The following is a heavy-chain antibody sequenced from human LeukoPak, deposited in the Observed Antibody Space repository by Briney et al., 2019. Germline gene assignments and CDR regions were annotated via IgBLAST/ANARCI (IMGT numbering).Heavy chain of an antibody. CDR1: RFTLIGYR. CDR3: ARSRIQLWRHNY. CDR2: IKPDGSDK. D-gene: IGHD5-18*01. V-gene: IGHV3-7*04. J-gene: IGHJ4*02. Sequence: GGSLRLSCVASRFTLIGYRMSSVRQAPGKGLEWVANIKPDGSDKYYVDSVKGRFTISRENAKNSLYLHMNSLRAEDTAAYYCARSRIQLWRHNYWGQGTLVTVSS.